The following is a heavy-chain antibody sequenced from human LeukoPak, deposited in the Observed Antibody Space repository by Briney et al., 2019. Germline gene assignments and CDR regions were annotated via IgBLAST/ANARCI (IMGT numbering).Heavy chain of an antibody. CDR2: IYYSGST. CDR3: ARDYGDQY. J-gene: IGHJ4*02. CDR1: GGSISTYY. Sequence: SQTLSLTCTVSGGSISTYYWSWIRQPPGKGLEWIGYIYYSGSTNYNPSLKSRVTISVDTSKNQFSLKLSSVTAADTAVYYCARDYGDQYWGQGTLVTVSS. V-gene: IGHV4-59*12. D-gene: IGHD4-17*01.